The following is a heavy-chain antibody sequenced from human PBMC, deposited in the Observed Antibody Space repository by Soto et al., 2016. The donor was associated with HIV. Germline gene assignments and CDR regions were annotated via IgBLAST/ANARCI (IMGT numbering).Heavy chain of an antibody. V-gene: IGHV3-23*01. D-gene: IGHD6-13*01. CDR1: GFTFSNYA. Sequence: EVQLLESGGGLVQPGGSLRLSCGASGFTFSNYAMSWVRQAPGKGLEWVSGIDSSGGAIYYTDSVKGRSTISRDNSKNILYLNMNSLRVEDTATYFCSKAAMNSPLWYFDLWGLAPWSLSP. J-gene: IGHJ2*01. CDR2: IDSSGGAI. CDR3: SKAAMNSPLWYFDL.